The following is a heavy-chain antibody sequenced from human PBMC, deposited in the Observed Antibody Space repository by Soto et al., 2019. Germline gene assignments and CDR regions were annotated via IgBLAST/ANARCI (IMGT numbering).Heavy chain of an antibody. D-gene: IGHD3-10*01. V-gene: IGHV1-8*01. CDR3: ARGGVFFFAAPTNPSDY. CDR1: GYTFTSYD. Sequence: QVQLVQSGAEVKKPGASVKVSCKASGYTFTSYDINWVRQATGQGLVWMGWMNPNSGNTGYAQKFQGRVTMTRNTPISKAYMELSSLRSEATAVYYCARGGVFFFAAPTNPSDYWGQGTLVTVSS. CDR2: MNPNSGNT. J-gene: IGHJ4*02.